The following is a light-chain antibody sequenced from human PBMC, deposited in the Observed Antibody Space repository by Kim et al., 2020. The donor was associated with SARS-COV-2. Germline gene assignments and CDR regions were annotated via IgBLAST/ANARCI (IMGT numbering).Light chain of an antibody. Sequence: ASVGDRITITCRASQDISHYLVWLQQKPGKAPESLIYSGSTLQSGVPSRFFGSGSGTDFTLTINSLQAEDFATYYCQQYMTYPWTFGQGTAVDIK. CDR3: QQYMTYPWT. CDR1: QDISHY. J-gene: IGKJ1*01. V-gene: IGKV1-16*01. CDR2: SGS.